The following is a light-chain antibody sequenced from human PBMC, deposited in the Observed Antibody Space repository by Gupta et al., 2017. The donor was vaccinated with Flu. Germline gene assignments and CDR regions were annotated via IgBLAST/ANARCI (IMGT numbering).Light chain of an antibody. V-gene: IGKV1D-16*01. J-gene: IGKJ4*01. CDR3: QQYNSYPLT. Sequence: DIQMTQSPSSLAASVGDRVTITCRASQGIRSWLAWYQQKPGTPPQSLMFGASTLESGVPSRFSGSGSGTDFTLTISSLQPEDFATYYCQQYNSYPLTFGGGTKVEIK. CDR1: QGIRSW. CDR2: GAS.